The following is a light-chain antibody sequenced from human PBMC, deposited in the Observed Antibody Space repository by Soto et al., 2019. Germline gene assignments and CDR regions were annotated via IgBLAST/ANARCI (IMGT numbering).Light chain of an antibody. V-gene: IGKV1-5*03. J-gene: IGKJ1*01. CDR3: QHYNSYSEA. CDR2: KAS. Sequence: DIQMTQSPSTLSGSVGDRVTITCRASQTISSWLAWYQQKPGKAPKLLIYKASTLKSGVPSRFSGSGSGTEFTRTISSRQPDDVATYYCQHYNSYSEAFGQGTKVELK. CDR1: QTISSW.